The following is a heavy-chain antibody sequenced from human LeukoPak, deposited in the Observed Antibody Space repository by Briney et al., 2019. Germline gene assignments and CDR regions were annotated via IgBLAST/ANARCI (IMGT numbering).Heavy chain of an antibody. Sequence: ASVKVSCKASGYTFHSSGISWVRQAPGQGPEWMGWISAYNGNTNYAQKLQGRVTMTTDTSTSTAYMELRSLRSDDTAVYYCARVVEYSSSSDWFDPWGQGTLVTVSS. J-gene: IGHJ5*02. D-gene: IGHD6-6*01. CDR3: ARVVEYSSSSDWFDP. CDR1: GYTFHSSG. CDR2: ISAYNGNT. V-gene: IGHV1-18*01.